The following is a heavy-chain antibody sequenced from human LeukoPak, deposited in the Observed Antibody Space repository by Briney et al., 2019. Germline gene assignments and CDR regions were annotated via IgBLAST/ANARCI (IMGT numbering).Heavy chain of an antibody. V-gene: IGHV3-30*02. CDR1: GFTFSSYG. J-gene: IGHJ6*02. CDR2: IWYDGSIK. D-gene: IGHD3-22*01. CDR3: AKAGYSSGRTRYYGMDV. Sequence: GGSLRLSCAASGFTFSSYGMHWVRQAPGKGLEWVAVIWYDGSIKFYVDSVKGRFTISRDNSNNTLYLQMNSLRPDDTAVYYCAKAGYSSGRTRYYGMDVWGQGATVAVSS.